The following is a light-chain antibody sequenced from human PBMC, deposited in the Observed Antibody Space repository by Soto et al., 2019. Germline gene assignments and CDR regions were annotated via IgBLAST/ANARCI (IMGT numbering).Light chain of an antibody. V-gene: IGKV3-15*01. CDR1: LSISNN. J-gene: IGKJ4*01. CDR2: SAS. CDR3: QQYNEWPLT. Sequence: VMTQSPATLSVSPGERATLSCRASLSISNNLAWYQQKPGQAPMLLIYSASTRATAIPARFSGSASGTEXXLPXXSLQSEDFAXYYCQQYNEWPLTFGGGTKVETK.